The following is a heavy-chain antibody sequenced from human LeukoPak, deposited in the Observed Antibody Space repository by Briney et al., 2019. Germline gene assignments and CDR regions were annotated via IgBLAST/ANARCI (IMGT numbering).Heavy chain of an antibody. D-gene: IGHD1-1*01. CDR1: AYTFTTYG. CDR3: ARDHDGLDS. Sequence: ASVKVSCNASAYTFTTYGINWVRQAPGQGLEWMGWISSYNGNTNYAQKFQGRVTMTTDTSTSTASMELRSLRSDDTAVYCCARDHDGLDSWGQGTLVTVSS. J-gene: IGHJ4*02. CDR2: ISSYNGNT. V-gene: IGHV1-18*01.